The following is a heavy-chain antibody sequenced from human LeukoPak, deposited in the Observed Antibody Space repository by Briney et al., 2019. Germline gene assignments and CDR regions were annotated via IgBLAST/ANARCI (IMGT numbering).Heavy chain of an antibody. CDR1: GGSFSGYY. CDR3: ARGDSYGYNYYYYGMDV. CDR2: INHSGST. J-gene: IGHJ6*02. Sequence: SETLSLTCAVYGGSFSGYYWSWIRQPPGKGLEWIGEINHSGSTNYNPSLKSRVTISVDTSKNQFSLKLSSVTAADTAVYYCARGDSYGYNYYYYGMDVWGQGTTVTVSS. V-gene: IGHV4-34*01. D-gene: IGHD5-18*01.